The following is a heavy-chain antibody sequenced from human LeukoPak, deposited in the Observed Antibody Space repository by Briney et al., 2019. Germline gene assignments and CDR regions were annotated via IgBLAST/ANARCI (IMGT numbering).Heavy chain of an antibody. CDR2: ISGSGGST. V-gene: IGHV3-23*01. CDR3: AKGTYSGNSYHFDY. Sequence: GGSLRLSCAASGFTFSSYAMSWVRQAPGKGLEWVSAISGSGGSTYYADSVKGRFTISRDNSKNTLYLQMNNLRAEDTAMYYCAKGTYSGNSYHFDYWGQGTLVTVSS. D-gene: IGHD1-26*01. J-gene: IGHJ4*02. CDR1: GFTFSSYA.